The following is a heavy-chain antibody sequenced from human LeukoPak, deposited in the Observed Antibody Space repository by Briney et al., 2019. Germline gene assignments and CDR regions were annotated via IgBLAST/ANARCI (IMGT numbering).Heavy chain of an antibody. D-gene: IGHD6-19*01. V-gene: IGHV4-59*01. Sequence: PSETLSLTCTVSRGSIISYYWSWIRQSPGKGLEWIGYVFHTGSTNYNPSLRSRVTMSVDTFRSQFSLEVRSVTAADTGVYFCARGNIAVTGPGVFYYYGMDVWGQGTTVTVSS. J-gene: IGHJ6*02. CDR2: VFHTGST. CDR3: ARGNIAVTGPGVFYYYGMDV. CDR1: RGSIISYY.